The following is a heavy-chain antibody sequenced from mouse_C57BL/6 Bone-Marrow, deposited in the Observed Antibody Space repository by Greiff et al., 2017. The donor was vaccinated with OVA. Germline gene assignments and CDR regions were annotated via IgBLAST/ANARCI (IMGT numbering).Heavy chain of an antibody. D-gene: IGHD2-4*01. CDR2: IRSKSNNYAT. V-gene: IGHV10-1*01. J-gene: IGHJ3*01. Sequence: EVKLEESGGGLVQPKGSLKLSCAASGFSFNTYAMNWVRQAPGKGLEWVARIRSKSNNYATYYADSVKDRFTISRDDSESMLYLQMNNLKTEDTAMYYCVRGGLRLWFAYWGQGTLVTVSA. CDR3: VRGGLRLWFAY. CDR1: GFSFNTYA.